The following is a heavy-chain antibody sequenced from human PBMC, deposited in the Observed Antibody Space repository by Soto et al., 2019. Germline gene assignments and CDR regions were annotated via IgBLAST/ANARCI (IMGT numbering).Heavy chain of an antibody. V-gene: IGHV3-23*01. J-gene: IGHJ4*02. Sequence: VQLLESGGGLVQFGGSLRLSCAASGFTFSSYAMSWVRQAPGKGLEWVSVISGSGGSTYYADSVKGRFTISRDNSKSTLYLQMNSLRAEDTAVYYCAKRGSGSQFDYWGQGTLVTVSS. CDR1: GFTFSSYA. CDR3: AKRGSGSQFDY. D-gene: IGHD1-26*01. CDR2: ISGSGGST.